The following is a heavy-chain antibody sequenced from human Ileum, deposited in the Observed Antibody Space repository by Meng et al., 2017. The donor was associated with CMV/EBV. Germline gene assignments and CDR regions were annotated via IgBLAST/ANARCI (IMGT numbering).Heavy chain of an antibody. V-gene: IGHV4-34*01. Sequence: SFGGYYWSWIRQPPVKGLESIGDINHRGSTNYNPSLKSRVTISVDTSKNQFSLKLSSVTAADTAVYYCARGRGDCSSTSCQISDLDYWGQGTLVTVSS. D-gene: IGHD2-2*01. CDR3: ARGRGDCSSTSCQISDLDY. J-gene: IGHJ4*02. CDR1: SFGGYY. CDR2: INHRGST.